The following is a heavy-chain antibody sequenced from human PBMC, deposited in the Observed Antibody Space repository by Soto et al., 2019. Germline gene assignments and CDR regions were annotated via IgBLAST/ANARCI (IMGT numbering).Heavy chain of an antibody. CDR2: IYYSGST. CDR3: ARLSGVATTEYYFDY. V-gene: IGHV4-59*08. D-gene: IGHD5-12*01. J-gene: IGHJ4*02. Sequence: QPPGKGLEWIGYIYYSGSTNYNPSLKSRVTISVDTSKNQFSLKLSSVTAADTAVYYCARLSGVATTEYYFDYWGQGTLVTVSS.